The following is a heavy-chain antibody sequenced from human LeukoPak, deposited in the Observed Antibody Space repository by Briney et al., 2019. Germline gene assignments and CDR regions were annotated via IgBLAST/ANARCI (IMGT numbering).Heavy chain of an antibody. Sequence: SETLSLTCTVSGDSISKYYWSWIRQPPGKGLEWIGYIYYTGSTYYNPSLKSRVTMSVDTSKNQFSLKLNSVTAADTAVYYCARGAEREPAAIGWFDPWGQGTLVTVSS. D-gene: IGHD2-2*01. J-gene: IGHJ5*02. V-gene: IGHV4-59*01. CDR3: ARGAEREPAAIGWFDP. CDR1: GDSISKYY. CDR2: IYYTGST.